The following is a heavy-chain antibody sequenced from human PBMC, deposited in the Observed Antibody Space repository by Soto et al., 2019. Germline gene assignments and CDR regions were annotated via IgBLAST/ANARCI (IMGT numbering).Heavy chain of an antibody. D-gene: IGHD3-22*01. CDR2: IYHSGFT. J-gene: IGHJ4*02. CDR1: GGSITSYY. CDR3: ARDKYYDSTGNFDY. Sequence: PSETLSLTCTVSGGSITSYYWSWIRQPPGKGLEWIGYIYHSGFTNYNPSLKSRVTISVDTSKNQFSLKLSSVTAADTAVYYCARDKYYDSTGNFDYLGQGTLVTVSS. V-gene: IGHV4-59*01.